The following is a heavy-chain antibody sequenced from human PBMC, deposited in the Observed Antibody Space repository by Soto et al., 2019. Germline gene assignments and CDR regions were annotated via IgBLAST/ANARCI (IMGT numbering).Heavy chain of an antibody. CDR1: GYTFTGYY. Sequence: GASVKVSCKASGYTFTGYYMHWVRRAPGQGLEWMGWINPNSGGTNYAQKFQGRVTMTRDTSISTAYMELSRLRSDDTAVYYCARDLAYDILTGTPLDAFDIWGQGTMVTVSS. V-gene: IGHV1-2*02. J-gene: IGHJ3*02. CDR3: ARDLAYDILTGTPLDAFDI. D-gene: IGHD3-9*01. CDR2: INPNSGGT.